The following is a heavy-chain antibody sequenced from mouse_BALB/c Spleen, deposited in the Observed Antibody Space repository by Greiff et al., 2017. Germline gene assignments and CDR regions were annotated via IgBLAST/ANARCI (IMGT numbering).Heavy chain of an antibody. Sequence: EVKLMESGGDLVKPGGSLKLSCAASGFTFSSYGMSWVRQTPDKRLEWVATISSGGSYTYYPDSVKGRFTISRDNAKNTLYLQMSSLKAEDTAMYYCARRDYYGSSYGDAMDYWGQGTSVTVSS. CDR2: ISSGGSYT. J-gene: IGHJ4*01. CDR1: GFTFSSYG. V-gene: IGHV5-6*02. CDR3: ARRDYYGSSYGDAMDY. D-gene: IGHD1-1*01.